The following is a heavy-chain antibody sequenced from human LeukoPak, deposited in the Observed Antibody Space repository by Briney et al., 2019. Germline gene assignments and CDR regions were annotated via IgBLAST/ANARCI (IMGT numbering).Heavy chain of an antibody. CDR1: GFTFSSYA. D-gene: IGHD6-13*01. CDR3: ARDLLYSSSWYEIYSWFDP. J-gene: IGHJ5*02. V-gene: IGHV3-30*04. Sequence: GGSLRLSCAASGFTFSSYAMHWVRQAPGKGLEWVAVISYDGSNKYYADSVKGRFTISRDNSKNTLYLQMNSLRAEDTAVYYCARDLLYSSSWYEIYSWFDPWGQGTLVTVSS. CDR2: ISYDGSNK.